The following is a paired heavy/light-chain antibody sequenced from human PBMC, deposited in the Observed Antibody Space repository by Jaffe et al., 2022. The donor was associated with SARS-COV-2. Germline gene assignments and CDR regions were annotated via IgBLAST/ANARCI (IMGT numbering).Light chain of an antibody. Sequence: QSALTQPASVSGSPGQSITISCTGSSSDVGGYNYVSWYQQQHPGKAPKLLIYDVTNRPSGVSSRFSGSKSGNTASLTISGLQSEDEADYYCYSYTGTTAGVFGGGTGVFGGGTKLTVL. CDR2: DVT. CDR3: YSYTGTTAGVFGGGTGV. CDR1: SSDVGGYNY. V-gene: IGLV2-14*03. J-gene: IGLJ3*02.
Heavy chain of an antibody. CDR2: ITSRSSDI. V-gene: IGHV3-21*01. CDR3: ARGRDYASGPHRSFDY. D-gene: IGHD3-10*01. J-gene: IGHJ4*02. Sequence: EVQLVESGGGLVKPGGSLRLSCAASGFTFSHFDMDWFRQAPGKGLEWVSFITSRSSDISYADSVKGRFTISRDNAKNSLYLQLDSLRAEDTAFYYCARGRDYASGPHRSFDYWGQGILVTVSS. CDR1: GFTFSHFD.